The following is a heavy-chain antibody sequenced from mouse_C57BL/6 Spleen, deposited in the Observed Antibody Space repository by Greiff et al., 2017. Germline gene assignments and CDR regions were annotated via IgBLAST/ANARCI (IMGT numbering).Heavy chain of an antibody. J-gene: IGHJ1*03. D-gene: IGHD2-4*01. CDR2: INPKYGTT. Sequence: VQLQQSGPELVKPGASVKISCKASGYSFTDYNMNWVQQSNGKSLEWIGVINPKYGTTSSNQKFKGKATLTVDQSSSTAYMQLNSLTSEDSAVYYCAREDYDGYWYFDVWGTGTTVTVSS. V-gene: IGHV1-39*01. CDR3: AREDYDGYWYFDV. CDR1: GYSFTDYN.